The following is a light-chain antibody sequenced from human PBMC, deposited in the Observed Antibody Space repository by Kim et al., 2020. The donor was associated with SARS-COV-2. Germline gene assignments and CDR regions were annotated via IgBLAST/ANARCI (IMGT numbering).Light chain of an antibody. V-gene: IGLV1-40*01. CDR3: QSYDSSLSWV. Sequence: QSVLTQPPSVSGAPGQRVTISCTGSSSNIGAGYDVHWYQQLPGTAPKVLIYGNSNRPSGVPDRFSGSKSGTSASLAITGLQADDEADYYCQSYDSSLSWVFGGGTKLTVL. J-gene: IGLJ3*02. CDR2: GNS. CDR1: SSNIGAGYD.